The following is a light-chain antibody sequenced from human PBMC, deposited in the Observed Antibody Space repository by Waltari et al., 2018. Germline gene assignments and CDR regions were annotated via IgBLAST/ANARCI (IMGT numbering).Light chain of an antibody. V-gene: IGLV2-8*01. CDR3: SSYAGSNKV. Sequence: QSALTQPPSASGSLGQSVTISCTGTSSDVGGYNYVSWYQQHPGKAPKLMIYAATKRPSGVPDRFSGSKSGNTASLTVSGLQAEDEADYYCSSYAGSNKVFGTGTKVTVL. J-gene: IGLJ1*01. CDR1: SSDVGGYNY. CDR2: AAT.